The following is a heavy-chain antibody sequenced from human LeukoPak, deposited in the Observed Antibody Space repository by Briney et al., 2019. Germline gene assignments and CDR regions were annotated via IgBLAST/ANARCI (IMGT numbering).Heavy chain of an antibody. CDR1: GFTFSSYA. Sequence: GGSLRLSCAASGFTFSSYAMHWVRQAPGKGLEWVAVISYDGSNKYYADSVKGRFTISRDNAKNSLYLQMNSLRAEDTAVYYCARGSATGGAFDYWGQGTLVTVSS. D-gene: IGHD6-13*01. V-gene: IGHV3-30-3*01. CDR2: ISYDGSNK. J-gene: IGHJ4*02. CDR3: ARGSATGGAFDY.